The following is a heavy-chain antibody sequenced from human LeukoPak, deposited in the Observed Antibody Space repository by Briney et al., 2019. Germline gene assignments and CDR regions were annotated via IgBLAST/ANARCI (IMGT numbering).Heavy chain of an antibody. D-gene: IGHD3/OR15-3a*01. J-gene: IGHJ4*02. CDR1: GFNFHTFE. Sequence: GGSLRLSCAASGFNFHTFEMNWVRQAPGKGLEWLSYSTSSGATVFYADSVKGRFTMSRDNAKNSLYLQMDSLRVEDTAVYHCAKDVAWGRMDLWGQGTLATVSS. V-gene: IGHV3-48*03. CDR3: AKDVAWGRMDL. CDR2: STSSGATV.